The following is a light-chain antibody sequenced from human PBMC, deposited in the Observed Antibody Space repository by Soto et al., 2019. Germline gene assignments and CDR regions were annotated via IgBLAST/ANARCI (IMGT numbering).Light chain of an antibody. Sequence: EILLTQSPGTLSLSPGERATLSCSAIKSVSSSYLAWYQQKPVQAPRLLIYGASSMATGIPVRFSCSGSGTDFTLIISSLEPEDFAVYYCQLYGSSPRFSFVPGTKVDIQ. J-gene: IGKJ3*01. CDR2: GAS. V-gene: IGKV3-20*01. CDR3: QLYGSSPRFS. CDR1: KSVSSSY.